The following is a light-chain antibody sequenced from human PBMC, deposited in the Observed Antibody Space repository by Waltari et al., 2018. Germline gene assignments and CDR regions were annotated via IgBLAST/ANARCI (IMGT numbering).Light chain of an antibody. Sequence: QSVLTQPPSVSGAPGQRVTIPCTGSSSNIGAPYNVHWYQHLPGTAPKLLIYDDSHRPSGVPDRFSGSKSGTSASLAITGRRAEDEAEYYCQSYDSGLIGVVFGGGTKVTVL. J-gene: IGLJ3*02. CDR3: QSYDSGLIGVV. V-gene: IGLV1-40*01. CDR2: DDS. CDR1: SSNIGAPYN.